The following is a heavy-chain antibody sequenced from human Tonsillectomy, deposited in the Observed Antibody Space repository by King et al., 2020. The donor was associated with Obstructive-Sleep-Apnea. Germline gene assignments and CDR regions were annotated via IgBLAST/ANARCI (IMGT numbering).Heavy chain of an antibody. J-gene: IGHJ6*02. V-gene: IGHV3-30*04. Sequence: QLVQSGGGVVQPGKSLRLSCAASGFTFSTYAMHWVRQAPGKGLEWVAFISFDGSNKYYADSVKGRFTVSRDDSKNTLYLQMNSLGPEDTGVYYCARDGLAVGSSSQLEYGMDGWGQGTTVTVSS. CDR3: ARDGLAVGSSSQLEYGMDG. CDR1: GFTFSTYA. CDR2: ISFDGSNK. D-gene: IGHD6-6*01.